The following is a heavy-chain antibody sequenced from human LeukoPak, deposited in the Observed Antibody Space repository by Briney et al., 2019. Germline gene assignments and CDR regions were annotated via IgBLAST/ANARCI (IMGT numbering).Heavy chain of an antibody. CDR1: RFTFSSYA. CDR3: AKGPGQWLVPGAFDY. D-gene: IGHD6-19*01. J-gene: IGHJ4*02. CDR2: ISGSGGST. Sequence: GASLRLSCAASRFTFSSYAMSWVRQAPGKGLEWVSAISGSGGSTYYADSVKGRFTISRDNSKNTLYLQMNSLRAEDTAVYYCAKGPGQWLVPGAFDYWGQGTLVTVSS. V-gene: IGHV3-23*01.